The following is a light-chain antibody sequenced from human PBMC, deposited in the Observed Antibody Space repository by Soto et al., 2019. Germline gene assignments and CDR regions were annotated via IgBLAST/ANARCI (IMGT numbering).Light chain of an antibody. J-gene: IGKJ4*01. V-gene: IGKV3-11*01. CDR2: DAS. CDR1: QSVSSY. CDR3: QQRSNWPPKVT. Sequence: EIVLTQSPATLSLSPGERATLSCRASQSVSSYLAWYQQKPGQAPRLLIYDASNRATGIPARFSGSGSGTDLTLTISSLEPEDSAVYYCQQRSNWPPKVTFGGGTKVEIK.